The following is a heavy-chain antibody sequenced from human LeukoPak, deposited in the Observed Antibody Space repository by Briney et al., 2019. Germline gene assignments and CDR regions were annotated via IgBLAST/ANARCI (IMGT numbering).Heavy chain of an antibody. J-gene: IGHJ4*02. CDR2: INHSGST. CDR1: GGSFSGYY. Sequence: SETLSLTCAVYGGSFSGYYWSWIRQPPGKGLEWIGEINHSGSTNYNPSLKSRVTISVDTSKNQFSLKLSSVTAADTAVYYCARGPNYYDSSGYYSLDYWGQGTLVTVSS. D-gene: IGHD3-22*01. V-gene: IGHV4-34*01. CDR3: ARGPNYYDSSGYYSLDY.